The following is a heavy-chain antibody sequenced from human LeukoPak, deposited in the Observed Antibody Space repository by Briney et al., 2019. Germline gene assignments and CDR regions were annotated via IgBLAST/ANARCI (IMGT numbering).Heavy chain of an antibody. Sequence: PSETLSLTCTVSGGSISSYYWSWIRQPAGKGLEWIGRFYTSGSSNYNPSLKSRVTMSVDTSKNQFSLKLSSVTAADTAVYYCARSANTIFSRGPDFDYWGQGTLVTVSS. V-gene: IGHV4-4*07. CDR2: FYTSGSS. J-gene: IGHJ4*02. CDR3: ARSANTIFSRGPDFDY. D-gene: IGHD3-3*01. CDR1: GGSISSYY.